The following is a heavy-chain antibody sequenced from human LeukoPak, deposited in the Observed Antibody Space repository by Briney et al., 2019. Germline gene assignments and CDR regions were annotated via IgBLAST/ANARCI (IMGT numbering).Heavy chain of an antibody. V-gene: IGHV1-2*02. J-gene: IGHJ4*02. D-gene: IGHD3-3*01. CDR2: ITPKSGDT. Sequence: GASVKVSCKTSGYTFTSYYMHWVRQAPGQGLEWMGWITPKSGDTKYVQNFQGRVTMTRDTSISTAYMELSRLTTDDTAVYYCARGGWGRFLEPYYFDYWGQGTLVTVSS. CDR1: GYTFTSYY. CDR3: ARGGWGRFLEPYYFDY.